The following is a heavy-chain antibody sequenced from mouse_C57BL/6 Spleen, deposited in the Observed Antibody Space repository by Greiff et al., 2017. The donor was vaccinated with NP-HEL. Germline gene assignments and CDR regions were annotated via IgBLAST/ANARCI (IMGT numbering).Heavy chain of an antibody. Sequence: EVQVVESGGGLVKPGGSLKLSCAASGFTFSSYAMSWVRQTPEKRLEWVATISDGGSYTYYPDNVKGRFTISRDNAKNNLYLQMSHLKSEDTAMYYCARRDFYDYAWFAYWGQGTLVTVSA. CDR1: GFTFSSYA. CDR2: ISDGGSYT. CDR3: ARRDFYDYAWFAY. D-gene: IGHD2-4*01. J-gene: IGHJ3*01. V-gene: IGHV5-4*01.